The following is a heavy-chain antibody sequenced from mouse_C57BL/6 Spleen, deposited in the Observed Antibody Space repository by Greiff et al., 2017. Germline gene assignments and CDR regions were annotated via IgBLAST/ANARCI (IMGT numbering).Heavy chain of an antibody. CDR3: AGSYYDYSWFAY. D-gene: IGHD2-4*01. CDR1: GYTFTSYW. J-gene: IGHJ3*01. Sequence: QVQLQQPGAELVRPGSSVKLSCKASGYTFTSYWMHWVKQRPGQGLEWIGVINPGSGGTNYNEKFKGKATLTADKSSSTAYMQLSSLTSEDSAVYFCAGSYYDYSWFAYWGQGTLVTVSA. V-gene: IGHV1-54*01. CDR2: INPGSGGT.